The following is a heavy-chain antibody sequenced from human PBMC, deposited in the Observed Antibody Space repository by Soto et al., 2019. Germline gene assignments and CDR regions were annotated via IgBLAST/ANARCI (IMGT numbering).Heavy chain of an antibody. D-gene: IGHD6-6*01. V-gene: IGHV1-69*01. CDR1: GGTFSSYA. J-gene: IGHJ6*02. CDR3: AGGVAARPGYYYYGMDV. CDR2: IIPIFGTA. Sequence: QVQLVQSGAEVKKPGSSVKVSCKASGGTFSSYAISWVRQAPGQGLEWMGGIIPIFGTANYAQKFQGRVTITAGESTSTAYMELSSLRSEDTAVYYCAGGVAARPGYYYYGMDVWGQGTTVTVSS.